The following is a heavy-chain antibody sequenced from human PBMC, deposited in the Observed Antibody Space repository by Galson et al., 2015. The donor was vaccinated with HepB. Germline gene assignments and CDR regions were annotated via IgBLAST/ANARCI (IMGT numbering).Heavy chain of an antibody. CDR2: ISATSSTI. J-gene: IGHJ5*01. D-gene: IGHD3-3*01. CDR3: ARDGAAIFGVGSWFDY. V-gene: IGHV3-48*01. Sequence: SLRLSCAASGFTFSSYNMNWVRQAPGKGLECISYISATSSTIFYADSVKGRFTVSRDNAKNSLYLEMNGLRAEDTAVYYCARDGAAIFGVGSWFDYWGQGALVTVSS. CDR1: GFTFSSYN.